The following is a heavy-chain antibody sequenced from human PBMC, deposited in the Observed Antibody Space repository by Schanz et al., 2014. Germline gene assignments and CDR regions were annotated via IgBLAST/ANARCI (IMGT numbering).Heavy chain of an antibody. V-gene: IGHV1-46*01. Sequence: QVQLVQSGAEVKKPGASVKVSCKASGYTFTSYSMHWVRQAPGQGLEWMGIINLSGGSTNNAQKCQGRLTMTRDTLASTAYMEVSSLRSEDTAVYYCARSGSSNWYCFDYWGQGTLITVSS. D-gene: IGHD6-13*01. CDR3: ARSGSSNWYCFDY. J-gene: IGHJ4*02. CDR1: GYTFTSYS. CDR2: INLSGGST.